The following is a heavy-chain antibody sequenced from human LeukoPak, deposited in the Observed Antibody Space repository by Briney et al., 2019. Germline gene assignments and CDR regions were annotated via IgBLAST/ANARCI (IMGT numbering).Heavy chain of an antibody. V-gene: IGHV3-30-3*01. CDR2: ISYDGSNK. Sequence: GGSLRLSCAASGFTFSSYAMHWVRQAPGKGLEWVAVISYDGSNKYYADSVKGRFTISRDNSKNTLYLQMNSLRAEDTAVYYCAREVTMIVVVTLPDYWGQGTLVTVSS. D-gene: IGHD3-22*01. CDR3: AREVTMIVVVTLPDY. CDR1: GFTFSSYA. J-gene: IGHJ4*02.